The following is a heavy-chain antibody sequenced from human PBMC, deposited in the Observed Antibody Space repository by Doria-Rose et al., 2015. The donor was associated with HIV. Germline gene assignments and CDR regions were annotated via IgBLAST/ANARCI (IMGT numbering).Heavy chain of an antibody. CDR3: AKAPIIGPKYYFYMDV. CDR1: GFSFESYA. CDR2: ISWDSGAK. Sequence: VQLVESGGGLVQPGRSLRLSCVGSGFSFESYAMHWVRLAPGKDLEWVAGISWDSGAKGNADSVEGRFTISRDNAKKSVYLEMRSLRPEDTAFYYCAKAPIIGPKYYFYMDVWGKGTSVTVSS. D-gene: IGHD3-3*01. J-gene: IGHJ6*03. V-gene: IGHV3-9*01.